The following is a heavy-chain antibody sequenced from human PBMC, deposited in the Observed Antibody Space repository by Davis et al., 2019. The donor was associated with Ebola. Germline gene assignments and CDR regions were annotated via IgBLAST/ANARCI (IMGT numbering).Heavy chain of an antibody. CDR1: GFTFSSYA. V-gene: IGHV3-30-3*01. D-gene: IGHD3-22*01. Sequence: PGGSLRLSCAASGFTFSSYAMHWVRQAPGKGLEWVAVISYDGSNKYYAESVKGRFTISRDNSKNTLYLQMNSLRAEDTAVYYCARDGSGYNLNRGAFDIWGQGRMVTVSS. CDR2: ISYDGSNK. CDR3: ARDGSGYNLNRGAFDI. J-gene: IGHJ3*02.